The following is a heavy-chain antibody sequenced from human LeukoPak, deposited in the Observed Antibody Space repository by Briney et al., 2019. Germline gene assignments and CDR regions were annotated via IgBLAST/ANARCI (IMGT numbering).Heavy chain of an antibody. CDR1: GLTFRNYW. CDR3: VSGEYSSGWWFYDY. D-gene: IGHD6-19*01. J-gene: IGHJ4*02. CDR2: IHQDGNDK. Sequence: GGSLRLSCAASGLTFRNYWMSWVRKAPGKGLEWVANIHQDGNDKYYVDSVKGRFTTSRDNAKSSLSLQMNSLRVDDTAVYYCVSGEYSSGWWFYDYWGQGTLVTVSS. V-gene: IGHV3-7*01.